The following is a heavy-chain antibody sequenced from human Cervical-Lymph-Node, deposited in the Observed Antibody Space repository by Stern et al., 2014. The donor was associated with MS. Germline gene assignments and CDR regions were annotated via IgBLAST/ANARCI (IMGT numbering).Heavy chain of an antibody. CDR2: IYYTGRT. J-gene: IGHJ4*02. V-gene: IGHV4-39*01. D-gene: IGHD3-3*01. CDR3: ARQGSFDFWSG. CDR1: GGSVSSSTYY. Sequence: QLQLQESGPGLVKPSETLSLTCTVSGGSVSSSTYYWGWIRQPPGKNLEWIGSIYYTGRTYYNPSLTSRLTISIDASKNQFSLKLTSVTAADTAVYYCARQGSFDFWSGWGQGTLVTVSS.